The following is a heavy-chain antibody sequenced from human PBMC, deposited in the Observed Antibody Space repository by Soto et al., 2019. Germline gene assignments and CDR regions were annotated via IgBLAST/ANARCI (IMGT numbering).Heavy chain of an antibody. CDR3: VLTGYPTSLYYYYGMDV. Sequence: GASVKVSCKASGCTFSSYAISWVRQAPGQGLEWMGGIIPIFGTANYAQKFQGRVTITADESTSTAYMELSSLRSEDTAVYYCVLTGYPTSLYYYYGMDVWGQGTTVTVSS. V-gene: IGHV1-69*13. CDR1: GCTFSSYA. CDR2: IIPIFGTA. J-gene: IGHJ6*02. D-gene: IGHD3-9*01.